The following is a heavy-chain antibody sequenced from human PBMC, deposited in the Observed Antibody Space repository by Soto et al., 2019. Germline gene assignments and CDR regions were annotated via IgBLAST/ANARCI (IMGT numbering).Heavy chain of an antibody. CDR3: ARSSITHYYGSGSQGYYCDY. CDR2: ISAYNGTT. D-gene: IGHD3-10*01. V-gene: IGHV1-18*04. Sequence: AAVKRSCQASGYTFTSYGISWVRQAPGQALEWMGWISAYNGTTNYAQKLQGRFTMSRDTSTSTAYMELRSLGADDTAVHYCARSSITHYYGSGSQGYYCDYCGQGTLVTVSS. CDR1: GYTFTSYG. J-gene: IGHJ4*02.